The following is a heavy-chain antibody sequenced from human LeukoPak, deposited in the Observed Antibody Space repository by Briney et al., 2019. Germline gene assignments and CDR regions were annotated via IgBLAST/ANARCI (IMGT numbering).Heavy chain of an antibody. CDR2: IRYDGSNK. V-gene: IGHV3-30*02. CDR3: ARVLPYDSSNWFDP. D-gene: IGHD3-3*01. CDR1: GFTFSSYG. Sequence: GGSLRLSCAASGFTFSSYGMRWVRQAPGKGLEWVAFIRYDGSNKYYADSVKGRFTISRDNSKNTLYLQMNSLRAEDTAVYYCARVLPYDSSNWFDPWGQGTLVTVSS. J-gene: IGHJ5*02.